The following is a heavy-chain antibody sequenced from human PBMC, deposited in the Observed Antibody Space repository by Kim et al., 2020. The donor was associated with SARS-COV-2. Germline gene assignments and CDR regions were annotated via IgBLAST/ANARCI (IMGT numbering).Heavy chain of an antibody. CDR2: IDPSDSYT. J-gene: IGHJ5*02. V-gene: IGHV5-10-1*01. Sequence: GESLKISCKGSGYSFTSYWISWVRQMPGKGLEWMGRIDPSDSYTNYSPSFQGHVTISADKSISTAYLQWSSLKASDTAMYYCARFRGFWSREPTNWFDPWGQGTLVTVSS. D-gene: IGHD3-3*01. CDR3: ARFRGFWSREPTNWFDP. CDR1: GYSFTSYW.